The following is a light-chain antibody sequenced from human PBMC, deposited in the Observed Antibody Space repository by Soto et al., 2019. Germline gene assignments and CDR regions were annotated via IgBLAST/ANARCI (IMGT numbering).Light chain of an antibody. CDR2: DVS. Sequence: QSVLTQPRSVSGSPGQSVTISCTGTSSDVGGYNYVSWYQQHPGKAPKLMIYDVSKRPSGVPDRFSGSKSGNTASLTISGLQAEDEADYCCCSYAGSYTVGVFGGGTKLTVL. CDR3: CSYAGSYTVGV. V-gene: IGLV2-11*01. J-gene: IGLJ2*01. CDR1: SSDVGGYNY.